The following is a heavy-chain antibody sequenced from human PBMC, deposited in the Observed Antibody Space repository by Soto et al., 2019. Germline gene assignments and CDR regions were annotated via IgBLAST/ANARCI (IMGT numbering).Heavy chain of an antibody. Sequence: EVQLVESGGGLVQPGGSLRLSCVASGFTFSDHYIDWVRQAPGKGLEWVGRTKDKANSYTAEYAASVKGRFTISREDSKNTLYLQMNSLKTEDTAVYYCTTEGALPGPDFDYWGQGTLVTVSS. J-gene: IGHJ4*02. CDR1: GFTFSDHY. CDR3: TTEGALPGPDFDY. V-gene: IGHV3-72*01. CDR2: TKDKANSYTA. D-gene: IGHD3-16*01.